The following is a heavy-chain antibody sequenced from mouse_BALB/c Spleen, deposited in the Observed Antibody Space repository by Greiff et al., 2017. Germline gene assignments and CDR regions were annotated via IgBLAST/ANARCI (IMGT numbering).Heavy chain of an antibody. CDR3: VRHTNWDVYAMDY. J-gene: IGHJ4*01. CDR2: IRSKSNNYAT. CDR1: GFTFNTYA. V-gene: IGHV10-1*02. Sequence: EVMLVESGGGLVQPKGSLKLSCAASGFTFNTYAMNWVRQAPGKGLEWVARIRSKSNNYATYYADSVKDRFTISRDDSQSMLYLQMNNLKTEDTAMYYCVRHTNWDVYAMDYWGQGTSVTVSS. D-gene: IGHD4-1*01.